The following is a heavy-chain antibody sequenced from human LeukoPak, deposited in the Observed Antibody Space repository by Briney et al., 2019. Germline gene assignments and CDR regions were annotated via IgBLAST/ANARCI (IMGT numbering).Heavy chain of an antibody. CDR1: GGSISSYY. V-gene: IGHV4-59*08. CDR3: AALTGGCSGGSCYYYYYYYMDV. CDR2: IYYSGST. D-gene: IGHD2-15*01. J-gene: IGHJ6*03. Sequence: SETLSLTCTVSGGSISSYYWSWIRQPPGKGLEWIGYIYYSGSTNYNPSLKSRVTISVDTSKNQFSLKLSSVTAADTAVYYCAALTGGCSGGSCYYYYYYYMDVWGKGTTVTVSS.